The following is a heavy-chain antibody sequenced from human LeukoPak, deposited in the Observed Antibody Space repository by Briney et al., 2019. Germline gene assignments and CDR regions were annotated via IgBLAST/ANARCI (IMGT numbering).Heavy chain of an antibody. J-gene: IGHJ3*02. CDR2: IYTSGST. CDR3: ASSTLGYCSSTSCYAFDI. Sequence: SETLSLTCTVSGGSISSYYWSWIRQPAGKGLEWIGRIYTSGSTNYNPSLKSRVTISVDTSKNQFSLKLSSVTAADTAVYYCASSTLGYCSSTSCYAFDIWGQGTMVTVSS. V-gene: IGHV4-4*07. CDR1: GGSISSYY. D-gene: IGHD2-2*01.